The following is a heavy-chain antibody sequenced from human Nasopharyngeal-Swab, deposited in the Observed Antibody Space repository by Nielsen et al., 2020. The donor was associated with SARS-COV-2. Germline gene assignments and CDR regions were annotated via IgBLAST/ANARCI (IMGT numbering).Heavy chain of an antibody. CDR2: IKQDGSEK. CDR3: ARVGVVIAHYYYYGMDV. V-gene: IGHV3-7*01. D-gene: IGHD2-21*01. Sequence: GGSLRLPCAASGFTFRSYWMSWVRQAPGKGLEWVANIKQDGSEKYYVDSVKGRFTISRDNAKNSLYLQMNSLRAEDTAVYYCARVGVVIAHYYYYGMDVWGQGTTVTVSS. J-gene: IGHJ6*02. CDR1: GFTFRSYW.